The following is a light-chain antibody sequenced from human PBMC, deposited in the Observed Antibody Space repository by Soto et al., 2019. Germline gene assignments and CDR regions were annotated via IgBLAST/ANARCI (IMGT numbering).Light chain of an antibody. Sequence: EIVLTQSPGTLSLSPGERATLSCRASQSVSSSYLAWYQQKPGQAPRLLIYGASSRATGIPDRFSGSGSGTEFTLTISSLQSEDFAVYYCQQYNNWRPMYTFGQGTKLEIK. V-gene: IGKV3-20*01. CDR3: QQYNNWRPMYT. CDR1: QSVSSSY. CDR2: GAS. J-gene: IGKJ2*01.